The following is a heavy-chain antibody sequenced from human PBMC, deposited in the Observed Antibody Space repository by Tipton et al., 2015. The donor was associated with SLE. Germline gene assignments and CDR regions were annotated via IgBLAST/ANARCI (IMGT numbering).Heavy chain of an antibody. J-gene: IGHJ6*02. CDR1: GFTFSDYY. CDR3: ATHQRFLEWLGGMDV. CDR2: ISSSGSTI. Sequence: GSLRLSCAASGFTFSDYYMSWIRQAPGKGLEWVSYISSSGSTIYYADSVKGRFTIPRDNAKNSLYLQMNSLRAEDTAVYYCATHQRFLEWLGGMDVWGQGTTVTVSS. V-gene: IGHV3-11*01. D-gene: IGHD3-3*01.